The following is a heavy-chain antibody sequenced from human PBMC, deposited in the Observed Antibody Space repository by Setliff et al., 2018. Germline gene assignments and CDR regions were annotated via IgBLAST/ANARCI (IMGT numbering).Heavy chain of an antibody. Sequence: PGGSLRLSCAASGFSFESHGMHWVRQAPGKGLEWVSRVTGDATSTTYADSVKGRFAISRDNAKNMLYLQMNSLRADDTALYYCVSELGSSWSPADWGQGTLVTVSS. J-gene: IGHJ4*02. D-gene: IGHD6-6*01. CDR3: VSELGSSWSPAD. V-gene: IGHV3-74*01. CDR2: VTGDATST. CDR1: GFSFESHG.